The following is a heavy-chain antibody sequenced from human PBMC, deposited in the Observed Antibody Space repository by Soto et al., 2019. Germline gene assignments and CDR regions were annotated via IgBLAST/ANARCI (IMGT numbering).Heavy chain of an antibody. V-gene: IGHV3-33*01. Sequence: QVQLVESGGGVVQPGRSLRLSCAASGFTFSSYGMHWVRQAPGKGLEWVAVIWYDGSNKYYADSVKGRFNISRDNSKTTLYLQVNGLKAEDRAGYYCARDGSEARAGNFAYWGQGTPVTVSS. J-gene: IGHJ4*02. CDR2: IWYDGSNK. CDR1: GFTFSSYG. CDR3: ARDGSEARAGNFAY. D-gene: IGHD6-19*01.